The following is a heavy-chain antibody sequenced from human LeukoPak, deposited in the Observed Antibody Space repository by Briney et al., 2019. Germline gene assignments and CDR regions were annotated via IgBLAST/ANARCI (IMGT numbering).Heavy chain of an antibody. D-gene: IGHD5-12*01. V-gene: IGHV5-51*01. CDR3: ARRGLVFSWAFDI. CDR2: IYPGDSDT. CDR1: GYSFPSYW. J-gene: IGHJ3*02. Sequence: GESLKISCKGSGYSFPSYWIGWVRQMPGKGLEWMGIIYPGDSDTRYSPSFQGQVTISADKSISTAYLQWSSLKASDTAMYYCARRGLVFSWAFDIWGQGTMVTVSS.